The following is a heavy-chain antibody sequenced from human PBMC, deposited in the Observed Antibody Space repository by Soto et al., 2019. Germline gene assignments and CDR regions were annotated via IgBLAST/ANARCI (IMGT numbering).Heavy chain of an antibody. J-gene: IGHJ6*03. CDR2: ISAYNGNT. CDR1: GYTFTSYG. D-gene: IGHD3-3*01. V-gene: IGHV1-18*01. Sequence: ASVKVSCKASGYTFTSYGISWVRQAPGQGLEWMGWISAYNGNTNYAQKLQGRVTMATDTSTSTAYMELRSLRSDDTAVYYCARVMRVYYDFWSGSSYYMDVWGKGTTVTVSS. CDR3: ARVMRVYYDFWSGSSYYMDV.